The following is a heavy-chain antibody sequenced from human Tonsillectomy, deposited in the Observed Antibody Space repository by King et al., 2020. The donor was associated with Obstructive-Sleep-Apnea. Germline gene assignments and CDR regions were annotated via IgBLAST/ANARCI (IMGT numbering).Heavy chain of an antibody. V-gene: IGHV3-30*04. D-gene: IGHD4-17*01. CDR1: GFTFSTYA. J-gene: IGHJ4*02. CDR3: ARDFSPFDYGDFAFDC. Sequence: VQLVESGGGVVQPGRSLRLSCAASGFTFSTYAMNWVRQAPGKGLEWVAIISYDGSHKYYSDSVKGRFTISRDNSKSTLYLQMNSLRPENTAVFYCARDFSPFDYGDFAFDCWGQGTLVTVSS. CDR2: ISYDGSHK.